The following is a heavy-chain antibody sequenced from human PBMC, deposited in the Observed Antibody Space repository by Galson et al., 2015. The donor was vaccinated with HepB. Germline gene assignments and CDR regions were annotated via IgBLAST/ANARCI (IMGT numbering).Heavy chain of an antibody. CDR3: ARQLVLHDAFDI. CDR1: GYTFTGYY. CDR2: INPNNGGT. V-gene: IGHV1-2*04. D-gene: IGHD6-13*01. Sequence: SVKVSCKASGYTFTGYYLHWVRQAPGRGLEWMGWINPNNGGTNYAQKFQGSVTMTRDTSISTAYMELSRLRSDDTAVYYCARQLVLHDAFDIWGQGTMVTVSS. J-gene: IGHJ3*02.